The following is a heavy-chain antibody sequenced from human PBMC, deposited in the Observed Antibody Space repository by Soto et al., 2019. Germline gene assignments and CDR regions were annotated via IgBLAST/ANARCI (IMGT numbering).Heavy chain of an antibody. CDR1: DFAFRLHG. J-gene: IGHJ6*02. CDR2: ILHDGTRK. CDR3: ARDRSSSYSYAMDL. D-gene: IGHD3-10*01. V-gene: IGHV3-33*01. Sequence: QVHLVESGGGVVQPGGSLTLSCSVSDFAFRLHGIHWVRHTPGKGLEWVAMILHDGTRKYFRDSVRGRFTISRDSAKNKVYLQMNNLRGDDSALYFCARDRSSSYSYAMDLWGQGTTVTVSS.